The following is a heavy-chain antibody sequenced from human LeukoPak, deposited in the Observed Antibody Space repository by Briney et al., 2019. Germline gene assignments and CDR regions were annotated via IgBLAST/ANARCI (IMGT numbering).Heavy chain of an antibody. V-gene: IGHV4-4*02. Sequence: SETLSLTCAVSGGSISSSNWWSWVRQPPGKGLEWIGEIYHSGSTNYNPSLKSRVTISVDKSKNQFSLKLSSVTAADTAVYYCARRSMVRGVIGFFQHWGQGTLVTVSS. CDR2: IYHSGST. CDR1: GGSISSSNW. J-gene: IGHJ1*01. CDR3: ARRSMVRGVIGFFQH. D-gene: IGHD3-10*01.